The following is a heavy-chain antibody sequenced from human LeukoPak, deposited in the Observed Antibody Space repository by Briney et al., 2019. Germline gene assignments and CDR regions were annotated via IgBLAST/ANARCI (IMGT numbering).Heavy chain of an antibody. J-gene: IGHJ4*02. CDR2: ISWNSGSI. V-gene: IGHV3-9*01. Sequence: PGRSLRLSCAASGFTFDDYAMHRVRQAPGKGLEWVPGISWNSGSIGYADSVKGRFTISRDNAKNSLYLQMNSLRAEDTALYYCAKDIMRTYSSGHFDYWGQGTLVTVSS. CDR1: GFTFDDYA. D-gene: IGHD6-19*01. CDR3: AKDIMRTYSSGHFDY.